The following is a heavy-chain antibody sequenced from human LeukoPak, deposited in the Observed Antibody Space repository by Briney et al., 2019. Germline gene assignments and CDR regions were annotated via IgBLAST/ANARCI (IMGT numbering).Heavy chain of an antibody. CDR1: GFTFSSYA. CDR2: ISGSGGST. J-gene: IGHJ4*02. CDR3: AKFLPTHIVVANYYFDY. D-gene: IGHD2-21*01. V-gene: IGHV3-23*01. Sequence: PGGSLRFSCAASGFTFSSYAVSWVRQAPGKGLEWVSAISGSGGSTYYADSVKGRFTISRDNSKNTLNLQMNSLRAEDTAVYYCAKFLPTHIVVANYYFDYWGQGTLVTVSS.